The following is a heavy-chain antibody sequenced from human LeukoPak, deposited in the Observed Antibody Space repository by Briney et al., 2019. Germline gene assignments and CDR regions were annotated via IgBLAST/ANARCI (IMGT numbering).Heavy chain of an antibody. Sequence: SETLSLTCAVSGGSISSGGYSWSWIRQPPGKGLEWIGYIYHSGSTYYNPSLKSRVTISVDRSKNQFSLKLSSVTAADTAVYYCARGGSYYSSMFDYWGQGTLVTVSS. CDR1: GGSISSGGYS. CDR3: ARGGSYYSSMFDY. J-gene: IGHJ4*02. V-gene: IGHV4-30-2*01. D-gene: IGHD1-26*01. CDR2: IYHSGST.